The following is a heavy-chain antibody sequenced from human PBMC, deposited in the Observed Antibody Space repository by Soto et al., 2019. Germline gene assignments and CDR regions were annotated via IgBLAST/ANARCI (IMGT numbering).Heavy chain of an antibody. Sequence: QVQLQESGPGLVKPSETLSLTCTVSGGSFKSGSYSWSWLRQPPGKGLEWIGYIYYTGRTIYNPSLTCRDYISMDPSTVQFSLNLVYVSAAGTAVYFCAGDSAYFDSWGQGTLVTVSS. CDR2: IYYTGRT. CDR1: GGSFKSGSYS. CDR3: AGDSAYFDS. J-gene: IGHJ4*02. V-gene: IGHV4-61*01.